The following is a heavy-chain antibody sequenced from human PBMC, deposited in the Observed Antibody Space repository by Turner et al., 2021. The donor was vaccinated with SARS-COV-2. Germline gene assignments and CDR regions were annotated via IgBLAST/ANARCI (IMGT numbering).Heavy chain of an antibody. V-gene: IGHV3-53*02. CDR3: SRPFGTAVVPPS. CDR1: GFVVSSNS. D-gene: IGHD2-2*01. J-gene: IGHJ6*02. Sequence: EVQLVETGGGLIQPGGSLRLSCAASGFVVSSNSMSWVRQAPGKGQELISVIYSGGSTYYADAVKGQFPISSYSAKNTLYLHINILRAEATAVYYCSRPFGTAVVPPSWGQGTTVTVSS. CDR2: IYSGGST.